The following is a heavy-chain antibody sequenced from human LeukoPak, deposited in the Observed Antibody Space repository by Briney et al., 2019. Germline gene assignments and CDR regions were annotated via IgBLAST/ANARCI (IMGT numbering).Heavy chain of an antibody. CDR3: ARYIGRWGYYGMDV. CDR2: ISAYNGNT. J-gene: IGHJ6*02. D-gene: IGHD7-27*01. Sequence: ASVKVSCKASDYTFTIYGISWVRQAPGQGLEWMGWISAYNGNTNYAQKLQGRVTMTTETSTSTAYMELRRLGSDDTAVYYCARYIGRWGYYGMDVWGQGTTVTVSS. CDR1: DYTFTIYG. V-gene: IGHV1-18*01.